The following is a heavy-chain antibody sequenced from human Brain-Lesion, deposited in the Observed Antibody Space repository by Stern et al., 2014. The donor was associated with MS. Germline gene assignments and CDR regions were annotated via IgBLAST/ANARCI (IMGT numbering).Heavy chain of an antibody. CDR3: ARDYGDLEFDL. CDR2: IYASGNT. Sequence: VQLEESGPGLVKPSQTLSLTCTVSGGPISSHSYYWSWIRQPAGKGLEWIGRIYASGNTNYNPSLKSRVSISVDTSKNQLSLGLSSVTASDTAVYYCARDYGDLEFDLWGQGTLVTVSS. J-gene: IGHJ4*02. D-gene: IGHD4-17*01. CDR1: GGPISSHSYY. V-gene: IGHV4-61*02.